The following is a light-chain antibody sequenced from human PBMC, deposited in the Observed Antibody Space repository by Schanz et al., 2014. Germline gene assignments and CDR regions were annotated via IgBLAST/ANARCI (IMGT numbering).Light chain of an antibody. CDR2: TTS. CDR3: QQYKSYPIT. J-gene: IGKJ5*01. V-gene: IGKV1-16*01. CDR1: QGIDKY. Sequence: DIQLTQSPSSLSASVGDRLTITCRASQGIDKYLNWYQLKPGKAPKLLIHTTSTLQRGVSSRFSGSGSGTEFTLTISSLQPDDFASYYCQQYKSYPITFGQGTRLEIK.